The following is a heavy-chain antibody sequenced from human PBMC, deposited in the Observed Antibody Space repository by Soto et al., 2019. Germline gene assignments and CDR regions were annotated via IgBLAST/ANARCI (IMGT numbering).Heavy chain of an antibody. Sequence: ASVKVSCNASGYTFTGYYMHWVRQAPGQGLEWMGWINPNSGGTNYAQKFQGRVTMTRDTSISTAYMELSRLRSDDTAVYYCAREIVVVITNHYYYGRDVWGQGTTVTVSS. V-gene: IGHV1-2*02. D-gene: IGHD3-22*01. CDR1: GYTFTGYY. CDR2: INPNSGGT. CDR3: AREIVVVITNHYYYGRDV. J-gene: IGHJ6*02.